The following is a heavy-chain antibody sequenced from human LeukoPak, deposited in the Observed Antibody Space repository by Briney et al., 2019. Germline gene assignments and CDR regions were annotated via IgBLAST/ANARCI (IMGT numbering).Heavy chain of an antibody. Sequence: GRSLRLSCAASGFTFDDYAMHWVRQAPGKSLEWVSGISWNSGSIGYADSVKGRFTISRDNAKNSLYLQMNSLRAEDMALYYCARGFDSSGFSSAFDIWGQGTMVTVSS. D-gene: IGHD3-22*01. CDR1: GFTFDDYA. V-gene: IGHV3-9*03. J-gene: IGHJ3*02. CDR3: ARGFDSSGFSSAFDI. CDR2: ISWNSGSI.